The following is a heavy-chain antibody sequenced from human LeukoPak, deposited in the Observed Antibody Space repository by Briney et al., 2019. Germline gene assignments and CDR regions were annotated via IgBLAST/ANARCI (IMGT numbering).Heavy chain of an antibody. CDR1: GYTFTSYD. Sequence: ASVKVSCKASGYTFTSYDINWVRQATGQGLEWMGWMNPNSGSTGYAQKFQGRVTMTRNTSITTAYMELSSLNSEDTAVYYCARAPTNGDYEFDYWGQGTLVTVSS. D-gene: IGHD4-17*01. J-gene: IGHJ4*02. V-gene: IGHV1-8*01. CDR2: MNPNSGST. CDR3: ARAPTNGDYEFDY.